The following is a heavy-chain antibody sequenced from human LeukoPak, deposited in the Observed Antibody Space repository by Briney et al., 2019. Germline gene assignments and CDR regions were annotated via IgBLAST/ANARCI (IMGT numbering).Heavy chain of an antibody. CDR3: ARKSSGYTKGYFDY. CDR2: ISAYNGNT. J-gene: IGHJ4*02. Sequence: ASVKVSCKASVYTFTSYGISWVRQAPGQGLEWMGWISAYNGNTNYAQKLQGRVTMTTDTSTSTAYMELRSLRSDDTAVYYCARKSSGYTKGYFDYWGQGTLVTVSS. V-gene: IGHV1-18*01. CDR1: VYTFTSYG. D-gene: IGHD3-22*01.